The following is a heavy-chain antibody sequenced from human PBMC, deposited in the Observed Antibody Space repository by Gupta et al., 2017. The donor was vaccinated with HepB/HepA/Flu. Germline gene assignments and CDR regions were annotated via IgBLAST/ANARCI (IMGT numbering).Heavy chain of an antibody. J-gene: IGHJ6*02. D-gene: IGHD1-26*01. CDR2: IYSGGST. CDR3: ARDRRGANGGMDV. Sequence: EVQLVESGGGLVQPGGSLRLSCSASGFTVSSNYMSWVRQAPGKGLEWVSVIYSGGSTYYADSVKGRFTISRDNSKNTLYLQMNSLRAEDTAVYYCARDRRGANGGMDVWGQGTTVTVSS. CDR1: GFTVSSNY. V-gene: IGHV3-66*01.